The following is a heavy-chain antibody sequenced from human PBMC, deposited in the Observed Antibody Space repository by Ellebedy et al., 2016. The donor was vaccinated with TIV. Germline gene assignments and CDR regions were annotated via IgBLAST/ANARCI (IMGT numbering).Heavy chain of an antibody. Sequence: PGGSLRLSCAASGFTFSSYAMSWVRQAPGKGLEWVSAITGSGGGTYYADSVKGRFTISRDNSKNTLYLEMNSLRLEDTAFYYCAKDSGFDFSYIDSWGQGTLVTVSS. CDR2: ITGSGGGT. V-gene: IGHV3-23*01. D-gene: IGHD5-12*01. J-gene: IGHJ4*02. CDR1: GFTFSSYA. CDR3: AKDSGFDFSYIDS.